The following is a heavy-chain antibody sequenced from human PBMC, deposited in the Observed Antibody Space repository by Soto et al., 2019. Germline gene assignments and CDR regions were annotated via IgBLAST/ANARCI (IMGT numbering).Heavy chain of an antibody. CDR1: GFTLRNFG. CDR2: IKEDGSEK. V-gene: IGHV3-7*03. D-gene: IGHD1-26*01. CDR3: ASYRTLGC. Sequence: EVQLVESGGGLVQPGGSLRLSCEASGFTLRNFGMSWVRQAPGKGLEWVASIKEDGSEKTYVDSVKGRFTISRDNAQNSLYLQMNRLRVDDAAVYYCASYRTLGCWGQGTPVIVSS. J-gene: IGHJ4*02.